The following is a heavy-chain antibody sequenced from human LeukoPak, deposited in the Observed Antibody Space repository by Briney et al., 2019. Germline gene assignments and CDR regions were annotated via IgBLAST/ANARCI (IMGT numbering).Heavy chain of an antibody. D-gene: IGHD3-3*01. J-gene: IGHJ3*02. CDR2: IYSSGST. CDR1: GGSISSGSYY. CDR3: AATYYDFWSGDDAFDI. V-gene: IGHV4-61*02. Sequence: PSENLSLTCTVSGGSISSGSYYWSWIRQPAGKGLEWIGRIYSSGSTNYNPSLKSRVTISVDTSKNQFSLKLSSVTAADTAVYYCAATYYDFWSGDDAFDIWGQGTMVTVSS.